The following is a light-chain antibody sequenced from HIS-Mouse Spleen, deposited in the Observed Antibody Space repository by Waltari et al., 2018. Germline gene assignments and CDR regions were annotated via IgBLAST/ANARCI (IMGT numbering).Light chain of an antibody. Sequence: NFMLTQPHPVSESPGKTVTISCTGSSGSIASNYVQWYQQRPGSAPTTVIYEDNQRPSGVPDRFSGSIDSSSNSASLTISGLKTEDEADYYCQSYDSSNSWVFGGGTKLTVL. CDR2: EDN. J-gene: IGLJ3*02. V-gene: IGLV6-57*02. CDR3: QSYDSSNSWV. CDR1: SGSIASNY.